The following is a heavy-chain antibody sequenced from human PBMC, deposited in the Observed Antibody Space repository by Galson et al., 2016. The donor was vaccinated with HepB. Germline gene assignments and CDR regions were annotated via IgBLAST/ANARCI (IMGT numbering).Heavy chain of an antibody. V-gene: IGHV3-23*01. J-gene: IGHJ6*04. CDR3: VQGSTAPAV. CDR2: ISRSGKST. D-gene: IGHD2-2*01. Sequence: SLRLSCAASGFTFRNYGMTWVRQAPGKGLEFVSSISRSGKSTDYADSVKGRFTISRDNPKNTLYLQMNSLTADDTAIYYCVQGSTAPAVWGKGTTVTVSS. CDR1: GFTFRNYG.